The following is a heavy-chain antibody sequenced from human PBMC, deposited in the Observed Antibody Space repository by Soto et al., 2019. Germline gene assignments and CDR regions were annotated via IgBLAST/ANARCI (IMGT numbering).Heavy chain of an antibody. D-gene: IGHD3-10*01. V-gene: IGHV1-18*04. CDR1: GYTFTSYG. J-gene: IGHJ4*02. Sequence: QVQLVQSGAEVKKPGASVKVSCKASGYTFTSYGISWVRQAPGQGLEWMGWISAYNGNTNYAQKLQGRVTMTTDTSTSIAYMELRSLRSDDTAVYYCARDLPVLTPMYYYGSGAQFDYWGQGTLVTVSS. CDR2: ISAYNGNT. CDR3: ARDLPVLTPMYYYGSGAQFDY.